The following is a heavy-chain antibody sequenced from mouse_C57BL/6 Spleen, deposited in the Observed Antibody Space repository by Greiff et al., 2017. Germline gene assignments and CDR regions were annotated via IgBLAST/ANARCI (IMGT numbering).Heavy chain of an antibody. J-gene: IGHJ2*01. V-gene: IGHV1-50*01. CDR1: GYTFTSYW. Sequence: QVQLQQPGAELVKPGASVKLSCKASGYTFTSYWMQWVKQRPGQGLEWIGEIDPSDSYTNYNQRFKGKATLTVDTSSSPAYMQLISLTSEDSAVYYCARRSYYYGTNFDYWGQGTTLTVSS. D-gene: IGHD1-1*01. CDR2: IDPSDSYT. CDR3: ARRSYYYGTNFDY.